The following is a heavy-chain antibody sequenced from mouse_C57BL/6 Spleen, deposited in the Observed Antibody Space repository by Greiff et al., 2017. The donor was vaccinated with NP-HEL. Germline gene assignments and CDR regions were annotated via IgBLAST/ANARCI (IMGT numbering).Heavy chain of an antibody. D-gene: IGHD3-1*01. CDR3: ARSGNGDYAMDY. Sequence: QVQLQQSGAELVRPGTSVKVSCKASGYAFTNYLIDWVKQRPGQGLEWIGVINPGSGGTNYNEKFKGKATLTADKSSSTAYMQLSSLTSEDSAVYFCARSGNGDYAMDYWGQGTSVTVSS. J-gene: IGHJ4*01. V-gene: IGHV1-54*01. CDR1: GYAFTNYL. CDR2: INPGSGGT.